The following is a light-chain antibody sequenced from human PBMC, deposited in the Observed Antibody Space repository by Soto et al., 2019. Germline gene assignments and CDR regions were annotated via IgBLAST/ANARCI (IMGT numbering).Light chain of an antibody. J-gene: IGLJ2*01. V-gene: IGLV2-14*03. CDR1: RSDVGGYNH. CDR2: DVD. Sequence: QSALTQPASVSGSPGQAITISCAGTRSDVGGYNHVSWYQQHPGKAPKLMIFDVDNRPSGVSNRFSGSKSGNTASLTISGLQAEDEADYYCTSYTLHSTLTFGGGTKLTVL. CDR3: TSYTLHSTLT.